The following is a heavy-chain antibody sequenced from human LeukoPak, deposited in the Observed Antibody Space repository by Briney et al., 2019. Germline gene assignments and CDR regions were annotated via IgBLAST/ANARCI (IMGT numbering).Heavy chain of an antibody. J-gene: IGHJ4*02. CDR2: IYCNGDT. D-gene: IGHD6-6*01. CDR1: GGPISYYY. V-gene: IGHV4-59*08. Sequence: SEALSLTCTVSGGPISYYYWSWVRQPPGKGLEWIGEIYCNGDTGYDPAFKIRVNISVDTSKIQFSLKLSSLTAADTAVYYCARRLGSTSSGYDYWGRGTLVSV. CDR3: ARRLGSTSSGYDY.